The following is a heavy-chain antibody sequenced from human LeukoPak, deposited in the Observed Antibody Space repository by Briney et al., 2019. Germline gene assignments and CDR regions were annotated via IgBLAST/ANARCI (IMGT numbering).Heavy chain of an antibody. CDR3: TTVGGSGWPKPVFDY. D-gene: IGHD6-19*01. CDR2: IRSEANSYAT. Sequence: PGGSLRLSCAASGFTFSVSAMHWVRQASGSGLEWVGRIRSEANSYATAYAASVKCRFTISRDNSKNTLYLQMNSLKTEDTAVYYCTTVGGSGWPKPVFDYWGQGTLVTVSS. CDR1: GFTFSVSA. J-gene: IGHJ4*02. V-gene: IGHV3-73*01.